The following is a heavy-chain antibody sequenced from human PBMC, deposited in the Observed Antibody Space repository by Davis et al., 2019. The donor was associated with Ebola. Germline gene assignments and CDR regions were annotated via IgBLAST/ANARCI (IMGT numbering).Heavy chain of an antibody. Sequence: PGGSLRLSCAASGFTFSSYSMNWVRQAPGKGLEWVSYISSSSSTIYYADSVKGRFTISRDNAKNSLYLQMSSLRAEDTAVYYCVKAYDFWSGYYRYWGQGTLVTVSS. CDR3: VKAYDFWSGYYRY. J-gene: IGHJ4*02. D-gene: IGHD3-3*01. V-gene: IGHV3-48*01. CDR1: GFTFSSYS. CDR2: ISSSSSTI.